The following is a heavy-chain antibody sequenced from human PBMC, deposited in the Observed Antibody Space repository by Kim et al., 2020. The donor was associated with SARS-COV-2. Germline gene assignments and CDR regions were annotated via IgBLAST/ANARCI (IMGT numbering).Heavy chain of an antibody. D-gene: IGHD5-18*01. V-gene: IGHV3-23*01. J-gene: IGHJ4*02. CDR1: GFTFSSYA. CDR3: AKGGFPGMVSGKTPHFDY. CDR2: ISGSGGST. Sequence: GGSLRLSCAASGFTFSSYAMSWVRQAPGKGLEWVSAISGSGGSTYYADSVKGRFTISRDNSKNTLYLQMNSLRAEDTAVYYCAKGGFPGMVSGKTPHFDYGGKETLVT.